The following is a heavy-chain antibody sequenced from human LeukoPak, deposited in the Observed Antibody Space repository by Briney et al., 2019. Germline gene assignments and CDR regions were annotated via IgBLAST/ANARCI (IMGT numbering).Heavy chain of an antibody. CDR2: IYYSGST. CDR3: ARGDPPIYNWNYPDRGHWFDP. Sequence: PSQTLSLTCTVSGGSISSGGYYWSWIRQHPGKGLEWIGYIYYSGSTYYNPSLKSRVTISVDTSKNQFSLKLSSVTAADTAVYYCARGDPPIYNWNYPDRGHWFDPWGQGTLVTVSS. CDR1: GGSISSGGYY. J-gene: IGHJ5*02. V-gene: IGHV4-31*03. D-gene: IGHD1-7*01.